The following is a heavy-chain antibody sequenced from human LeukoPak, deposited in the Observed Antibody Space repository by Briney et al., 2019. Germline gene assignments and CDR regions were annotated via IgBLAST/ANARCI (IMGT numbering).Heavy chain of an antibody. CDR1: GFTFSSFA. V-gene: IGHV3-30*04. Sequence: PGRSLRLSCAASGFTFSSFAMHWVRQAPVKGLEWVAVISYDGSDKYYADSVKGRFTISRDNSKNTLYLQMNSLRTEDTAVYYCARDRVLAADLVNWGQGTLVTVSS. D-gene: IGHD2/OR15-2a*01. CDR2: ISYDGSDK. CDR3: ARDRVLAADLVN. J-gene: IGHJ4*02.